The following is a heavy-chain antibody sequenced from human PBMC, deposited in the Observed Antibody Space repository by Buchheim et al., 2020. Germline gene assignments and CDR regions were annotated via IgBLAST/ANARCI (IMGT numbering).Heavy chain of an antibody. J-gene: IGHJ6*03. CDR2: ISGSGGST. Sequence: EVQLLESGGGLVQPGGSLRLSCAASGFTFSSYAMSWVRQAPGKGLEWVSAISGSGGSTYYADSVKGRFTISRDNSKNTLYLQMNSLRAEDTAVYYCAKDGTLWNDADYYYYYYMDVWGKGTT. CDR3: AKDGTLWNDADYYYYYYMDV. V-gene: IGHV3-23*01. CDR1: GFTFSSYA. D-gene: IGHD1-1*01.